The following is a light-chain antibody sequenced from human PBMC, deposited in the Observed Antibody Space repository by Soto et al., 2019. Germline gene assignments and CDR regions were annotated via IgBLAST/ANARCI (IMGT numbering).Light chain of an antibody. Sequence: DIQMTQSPSSLSTSVGDRVTITCRASQYINNYLNWYQQKPGKAPKLLIFAAYNLQSGVPSRFSGSGSGTDFTLTISSLQPEDFATYYYQQSYNTPPYTFGQGTKLDMK. J-gene: IGKJ2*01. CDR2: AAY. V-gene: IGKV1-39*01. CDR3: QQSYNTPPYT. CDR1: QYINNY.